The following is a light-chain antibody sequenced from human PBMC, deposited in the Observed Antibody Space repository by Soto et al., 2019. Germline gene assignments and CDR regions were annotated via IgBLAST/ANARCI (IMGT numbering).Light chain of an antibody. V-gene: IGLV2-14*01. CDR3: SSYTSRSSSTYA. J-gene: IGLJ1*01. Sequence: ALTQPASVSGSPGQSITISCTGTSSDVGGYNYVSWYQQHPGKAPKLMIYDVSNRPSGVSNRFSGSKSGNTASLTISGLQAEDEADYYCSSYTSRSSSTYAFGTGTKVNVL. CDR2: DVS. CDR1: SSDVGGYNY.